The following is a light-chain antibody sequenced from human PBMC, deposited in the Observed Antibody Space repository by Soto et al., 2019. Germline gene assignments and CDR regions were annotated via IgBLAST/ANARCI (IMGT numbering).Light chain of an antibody. CDR1: TSNIGAGYD. Sequence: QSVLTQPPSVSGSAGQRVTISCTGSTSNIGAGYDVHWYQQRTGTAPKLLIYDKDNRPSGVPDRFSASKSGTSASLAITGLQAEDEAYYYRQSYDSSLNSPLVFGGGTKVTVL. V-gene: IGLV1-40*01. CDR3: QSYDSSLNSPLV. CDR2: DKD. J-gene: IGLJ2*01.